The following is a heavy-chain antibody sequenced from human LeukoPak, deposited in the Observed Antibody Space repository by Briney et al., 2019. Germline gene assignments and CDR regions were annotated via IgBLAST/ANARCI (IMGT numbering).Heavy chain of an antibody. J-gene: IGHJ4*02. V-gene: IGHV3-48*01. CDR3: ATTRSRSGWYRGY. D-gene: IGHD6-19*01. CDR1: GFSFSSYS. CDR2: ISSGSSTI. Sequence: PGGSLRLSCAASGFSFSSYSMTWVRQAPGKGLERVSYISSGSSTIYYADSVRGRFTISRDNSKNTLYLQMNSLRAEDTAVYYCATTRSRSGWYRGYWGQGTLVTVSS.